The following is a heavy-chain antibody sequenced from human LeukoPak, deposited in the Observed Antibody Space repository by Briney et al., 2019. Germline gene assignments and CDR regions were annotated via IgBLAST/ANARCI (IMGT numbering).Heavy chain of an antibody. Sequence: PSETLSLTCAVSGGSTSSGGYSWSWIRQPPGKGLEWIGYIYHSGSTYYNPSLKSRVTISVDRSKNQFSLKLSSVTAADTAVYYCARALDSGYDLNYWGQGTLVTVSS. CDR1: GGSTSSGGYS. D-gene: IGHD5-12*01. CDR2: IYHSGST. V-gene: IGHV4-30-2*01. CDR3: ARALDSGYDLNY. J-gene: IGHJ4*02.